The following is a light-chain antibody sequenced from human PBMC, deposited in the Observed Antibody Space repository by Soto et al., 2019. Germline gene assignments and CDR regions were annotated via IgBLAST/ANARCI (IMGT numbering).Light chain of an antibody. CDR3: QQYNNWPFT. CDR2: GAS. J-gene: IGKJ5*01. V-gene: IGKV3-15*01. CDR1: QSVSSTY. Sequence: EIVLTQSPGTLSLSPGERATLSCRASQSVSSTYLAWCQEKPGQGPRLLIYGASTRATGIPARFSGSVSGTEFTLTISSLQSEDFAVYYCQQYNNWPFTFGQGTRLEIK.